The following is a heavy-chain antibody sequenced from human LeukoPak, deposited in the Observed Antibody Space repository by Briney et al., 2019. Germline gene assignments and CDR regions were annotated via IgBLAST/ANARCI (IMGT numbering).Heavy chain of an antibody. V-gene: IGHV1-8*03. J-gene: IGHJ3*02. CDR2: MNPNSGNT. CDR3: ARERKAARGDGAFDI. D-gene: IGHD6-6*01. Sequence: ASVKVSCKASGYTFTSYDINWVRQATGQGLEWMGWMNPNSGNTGYAQKFQGRVTITWNTSISTAYMELSSLRSEDTAVYYCARERKAARGDGAFDIWGQGTMVTVSS. CDR1: GYTFTSYD.